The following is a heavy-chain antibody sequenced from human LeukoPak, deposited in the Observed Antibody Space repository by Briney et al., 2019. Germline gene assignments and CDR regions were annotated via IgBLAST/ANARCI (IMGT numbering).Heavy chain of an antibody. CDR1: GFTFGAYW. Sequence: GGSPRLSCAASGFTFGAYWMSWFRQAPGKGPEWVASIKDDGSAQFYVDSLEGRFTISRDNAKNTLYLQMDTMRVEDTAVYYCARHIVGEQNFDYWSQGTLVTVSS. CDR2: IKDDGSAQ. D-gene: IGHD3-16*02. CDR3: ARHIVGEQNFDY. V-gene: IGHV3-7*01. J-gene: IGHJ4*02.